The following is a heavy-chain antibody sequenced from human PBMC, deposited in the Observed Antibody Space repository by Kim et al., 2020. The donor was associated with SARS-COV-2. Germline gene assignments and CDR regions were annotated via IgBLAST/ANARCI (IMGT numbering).Heavy chain of an antibody. CDR3: AIWGSGSYYYYYYGMDV. Sequence: GGSLRLSCAASGFTFSSYEMNWVRQAPGKGLEWVSYISSSGSTIYYADSVKGRFTISRDNAKNSLYLQMNSLRAEDTAVYYCAIWGSGSYYYYYYGMDVWGQGTTVTVSS. V-gene: IGHV3-48*03. D-gene: IGHD1-26*01. CDR2: ISSSGSTI. J-gene: IGHJ6*02. CDR1: GFTFSSYE.